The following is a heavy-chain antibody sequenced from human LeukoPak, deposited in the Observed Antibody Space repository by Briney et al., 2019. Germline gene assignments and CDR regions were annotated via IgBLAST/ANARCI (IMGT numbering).Heavy chain of an antibody. V-gene: IGHV3-23*01. CDR1: GFTFSSYA. CDR3: AKFGLVRSFDI. D-gene: IGHD1-26*01. J-gene: IGHJ3*02. CDR2: ISGSSGGT. Sequence: GGSLGLSCAASGFTFSSYAMSWVRQAPGKGLEWVSAISGSSGGTFYADSVKGRFTMSRDNSKNTLYLQMNSLRTEDTAVYYCAKFGLVRSFDIWGQGRMVTVSS.